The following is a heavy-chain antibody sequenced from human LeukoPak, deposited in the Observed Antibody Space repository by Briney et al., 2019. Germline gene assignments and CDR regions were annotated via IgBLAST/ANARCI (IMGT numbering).Heavy chain of an antibody. CDR1: GFSFSSYW. J-gene: IGHJ4*02. CDR3: AKGPKAGILWFGFKGFDY. CDR2: IKQDGREK. D-gene: IGHD3-10*01. Sequence: PGGSLRLSCAASGFSFSSYWMSWVRQAPGKGLEWVANIKQDGREKYYVDSVKGRFTISRDNAKNSLYLQMNSLRAEDTAVYYCAKGPKAGILWFGFKGFDYWGQGTLVTVSS. V-gene: IGHV3-7*03.